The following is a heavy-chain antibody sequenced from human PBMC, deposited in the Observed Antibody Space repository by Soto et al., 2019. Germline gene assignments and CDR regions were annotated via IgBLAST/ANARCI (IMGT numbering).Heavy chain of an antibody. V-gene: IGHV1-69*01. Sequence: QVQLVQSGAEVRKPGSSVRVSCKASGDRFSTYAFNWVRQAPGQGLEWLGGIMTFFGAAMYAQKFQGRVTITADELTTTVYMELSGLRYEATAVYYCARGGKERFRGPGMDVWGQGTTVTVSS. J-gene: IGHJ6*02. D-gene: IGHD1-1*01. CDR1: GDRFSTYA. CDR2: IMTFFGAA. CDR3: ARGGKERFRGPGMDV.